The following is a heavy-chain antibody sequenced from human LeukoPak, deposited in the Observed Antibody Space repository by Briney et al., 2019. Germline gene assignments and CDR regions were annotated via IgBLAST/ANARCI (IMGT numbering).Heavy chain of an antibody. Sequence: PSETLSLTCAVSGVSISSSNWWHWVRQPPGKGLEWIGEIYHSGSTNYNPSLKSRVTISVDKSKNQFSLKLSSVTAADTAVYYCARLLFGESKIRFDPWGQGTLVTVSS. V-gene: IGHV4-4*02. CDR3: ARLLFGESKIRFDP. J-gene: IGHJ5*02. CDR2: IYHSGST. CDR1: GVSISSSNW. D-gene: IGHD3-10*02.